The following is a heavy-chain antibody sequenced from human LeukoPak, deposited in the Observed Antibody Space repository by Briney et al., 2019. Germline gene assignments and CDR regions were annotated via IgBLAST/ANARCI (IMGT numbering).Heavy chain of an antibody. CDR1: GFTFSSYE. CDR3: AKDIGSNYYYYMDV. J-gene: IGHJ6*03. CDR2: ISSSGSTI. V-gene: IGHV3-48*03. D-gene: IGHD2-15*01. Sequence: GGSLRLSCAASGFTFSSYEMNLVRQAPGKGLEWVSYISSSGSTIYYADSVKGRFTISRDNSKNTLYLQMNSLRAEDTAVYYCAKDIGSNYYYYMDVWGKGTTVTISS.